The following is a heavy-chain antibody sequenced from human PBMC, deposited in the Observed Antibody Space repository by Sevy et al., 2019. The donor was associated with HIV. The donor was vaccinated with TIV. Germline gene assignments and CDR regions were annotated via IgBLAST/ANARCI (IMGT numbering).Heavy chain of an antibody. CDR2: IFESGST. Sequence: SETLSLTCTVTGGSISSSYWSWIRQPPGKGLEWIGNIFESGSTNYNPSLKSRVTISLDTSKSHYSLNLNSVTAADTAVYYCARHGAYGDYVPNDPPLDYWGRGIPVTVSS. CDR1: GGSISSSY. CDR3: ARHGAYGDYVPNDPPLDY. J-gene: IGHJ4*01. D-gene: IGHD4-17*01. V-gene: IGHV4-59*08.